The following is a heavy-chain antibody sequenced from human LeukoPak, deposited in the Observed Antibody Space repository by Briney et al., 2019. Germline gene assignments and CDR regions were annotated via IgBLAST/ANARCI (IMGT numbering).Heavy chain of an antibody. V-gene: IGHV1-58*02. J-gene: IGHJ4*02. CDR1: GFTFTSSA. CDR3: AADLKSRWSFDY. CDR2: IVVGSGNT. D-gene: IGHD3-3*01. Sequence: GASVKVSCKASGFTFTSSAMQWVRQARGQSLEWIGWIVVGSGNTNYAQKFQERVTITRDMSTSTAYMELSSLRSEDTAVYYCAADLKSRWSFDYWGQGTLVTVSS.